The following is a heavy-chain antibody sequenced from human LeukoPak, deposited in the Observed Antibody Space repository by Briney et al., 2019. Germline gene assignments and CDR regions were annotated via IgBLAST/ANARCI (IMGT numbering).Heavy chain of an antibody. D-gene: IGHD3-3*01. J-gene: IGHJ5*02. CDR2: INHSGST. Sequence: PSETLSLTCAVYGGSFSGYYWSWIRQPPGKGLEWIGEINHSGSTNYNPSLKSRVTISVDTSKNQFSLKLSSVTAADTAVYYCARVLSHYNFWSGYSVGANGGNWFDPWGQGTLVTVSS. CDR3: ARVLSHYNFWSGYSVGANGGNWFDP. CDR1: GGSFSGYY. V-gene: IGHV4-34*01.